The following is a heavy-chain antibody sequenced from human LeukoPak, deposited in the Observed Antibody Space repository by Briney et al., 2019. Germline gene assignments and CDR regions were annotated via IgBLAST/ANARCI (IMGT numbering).Heavy chain of an antibody. D-gene: IGHD3-22*01. V-gene: IGHV4-34*01. CDR3: ARGLMYYYDSSGYYVV. J-gene: IGHJ4*02. CDR1: GGSFSGYY. CDR2: INHSGST. Sequence: SETLSLTCAVYGGSFSGYYWSWIRQPPGKGLEWIGEINHSGSTNYNPSLKSRVTISVDTSKNRFSLKLSSVTAADTAVYYCARGLMYYYDSSGYYVVWGQGTLVTVSS.